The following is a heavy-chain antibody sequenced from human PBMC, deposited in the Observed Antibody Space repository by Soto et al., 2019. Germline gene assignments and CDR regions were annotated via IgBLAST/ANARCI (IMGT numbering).Heavy chain of an antibody. J-gene: IGHJ4*02. V-gene: IGHV4-39*02. CDR3: TRRGHVSSPT. CDR2: IYYDGTT. CDR1: GASFTSSSFY. D-gene: IGHD6-13*01. Sequence: QLRLQESGPGLVTPSETLSLTCIVSGASFTSSSFYWVWIRQPPGKGLEWIGSIYYDGTTYYNPSLKSRATVSVDTSNNHFSLKLNSVTAADTAVYYCTRRGHVSSPTWGQGTLVTVSS.